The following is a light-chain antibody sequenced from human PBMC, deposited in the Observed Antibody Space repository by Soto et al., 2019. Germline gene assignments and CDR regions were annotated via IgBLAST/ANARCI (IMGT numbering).Light chain of an antibody. Sequence: EIVLSQSPGTLSFSPGERATLSCRASQSVSSNFLAWYQQKLGQAPRLLIYGASNRATGIPDRFSGSGSGTDFTLTINRLDPEDAAVYYCQQYGSSPRTFGQGTKVDIK. CDR3: QQYGSSPRT. J-gene: IGKJ1*01. CDR1: QSVSSNF. V-gene: IGKV3-20*01. CDR2: GAS.